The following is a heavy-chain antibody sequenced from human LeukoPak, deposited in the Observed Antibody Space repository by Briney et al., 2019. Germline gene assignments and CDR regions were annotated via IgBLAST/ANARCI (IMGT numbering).Heavy chain of an antibody. J-gene: IGHJ4*02. D-gene: IGHD3-22*01. V-gene: IGHV3-21*01. CDR3: AKDLPPNSGYPAGDFDY. CDR1: GFTFSGYS. Sequence: GGSLRLSCAASGFTFSGYSMNWVRQAPGKGLEWVSSISSSSSYIYYADSVKGRFTISRDNAKNSLYLQMNSLRAEDTAVYYCAKDLPPNSGYPAGDFDYWGQGALVTVSS. CDR2: ISSSSSYI.